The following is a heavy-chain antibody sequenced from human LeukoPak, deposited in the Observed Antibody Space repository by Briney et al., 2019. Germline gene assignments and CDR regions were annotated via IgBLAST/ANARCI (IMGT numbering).Heavy chain of an antibody. D-gene: IGHD3-10*01. CDR1: GYTFSTYY. Sequence: ASVKVSCKTSGYTFSTYYMHWVRQAPGQGLEWLGIIHPTDGSTSYTQKIQGRVAAKRDTATGTVYVELSSLRAEDTAVYWCARANGGGFDYWGQGTLITVSS. CDR2: IHPTDGST. V-gene: IGHV1-46*01. CDR3: ARANGGGFDY. J-gene: IGHJ4*02.